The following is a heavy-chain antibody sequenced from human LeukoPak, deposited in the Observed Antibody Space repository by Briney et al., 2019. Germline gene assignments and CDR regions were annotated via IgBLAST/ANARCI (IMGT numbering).Heavy chain of an antibody. CDR2: IYYSGST. CDR3: ARVADFWRGYLYYFDY. J-gene: IGHJ4*02. Sequence: PSETLSLTCTVSGCSISSYYWSWIRQPPGKGLVWIGCIYYSGSTTYNPALKSRVTISVDTSNNKFSLKLSSVTAEDTAVYYCARVADFWRGYLYYFDYWGQGTLVTVSS. D-gene: IGHD3-3*01. V-gene: IGHV4-59*01. CDR1: GCSISSYY.